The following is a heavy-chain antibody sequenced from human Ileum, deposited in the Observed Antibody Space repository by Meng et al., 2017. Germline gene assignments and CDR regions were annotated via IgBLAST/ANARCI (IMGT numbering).Heavy chain of an antibody. J-gene: IGHJ4*02. CDR2: MNPNSGNT. D-gene: IGHD6-19*01. Sequence: QVQVVQSGAEVKKPGASVKVSCKASGYIFTGYYIHWVRQAPGQGLEWMGWMNPNSGNTGYARKFQGRVTMTGDTSIATAYMELNRLTSDDTAVYYCARGVAENWGQGTLVTVSS. V-gene: IGHV1-2*02. CDR3: ARGVAEN. CDR1: GYIFTGYY.